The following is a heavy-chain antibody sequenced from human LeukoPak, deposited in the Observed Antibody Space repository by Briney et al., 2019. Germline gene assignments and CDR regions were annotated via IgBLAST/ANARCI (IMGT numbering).Heavy chain of an antibody. CDR2: ISGYNGNT. CDR1: GYTFISYG. D-gene: IGHD4-17*01. Sequence: ASVKVSCKASGYTFISYGISWVRQAPGQGLEWMGWISGYNGNTNYAQKFQGRVTMTTDTSTSTAYMELRSLRADDTAVYYCARDDLHGDLDFDYWGQGILVTVSS. J-gene: IGHJ4*02. CDR3: ARDDLHGDLDFDY. V-gene: IGHV1-18*04.